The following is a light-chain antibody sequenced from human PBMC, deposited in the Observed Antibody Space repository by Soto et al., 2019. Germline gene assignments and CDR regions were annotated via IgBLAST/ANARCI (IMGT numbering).Light chain of an antibody. CDR2: GAS. CDR1: QSVSSSA. J-gene: IGKJ5*01. V-gene: IGKV3D-20*02. CDR3: QQRNVWPPIT. Sequence: EIVLTQSPGTLSLSPGERATLSCRAIQSVSSSALAWYQQKPGQAPRRLIYGASSRATGIPDRFSGSGSGTDFTLTISRLEPEDFAVYYCQQRNVWPPITFGQGTRLEIK.